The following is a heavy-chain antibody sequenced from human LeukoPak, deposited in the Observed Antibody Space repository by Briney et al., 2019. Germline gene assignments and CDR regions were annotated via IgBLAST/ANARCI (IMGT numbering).Heavy chain of an antibody. J-gene: IGHJ6*03. CDR3: ARTEEVQLWSDYYYYMDV. D-gene: IGHD5-18*01. CDR2: IIPIFGTA. CDR1: GGTFSSYA. Sequence: GASVKVSCKASGGTFSSYAISWVRQAPGQGLEWMGGIIPIFGTANYAQKFQGRVTITADESTSTAYMELSSLRSEDTAVYCCARTEEVQLWSDYYYYMDVWGKGTTVTVSS. V-gene: IGHV1-69*13.